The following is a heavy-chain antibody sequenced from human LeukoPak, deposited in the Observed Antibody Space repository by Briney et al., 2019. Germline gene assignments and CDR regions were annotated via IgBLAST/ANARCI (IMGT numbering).Heavy chain of an antibody. Sequence: GESLKISCKGSGYSFPTYWIAWVRQMPGKGLEWMGIIYPDESNIRYSPSFQGQVTISADKSISTAYLQWSSLKASDTAMYYCARPPARGYSSSFEYWGQGTLVTVSS. CDR3: ARPPARGYSSSFEY. D-gene: IGHD2-2*03. V-gene: IGHV5-51*01. CDR1: GYSFPTYW. J-gene: IGHJ4*02. CDR2: IYPDESNI.